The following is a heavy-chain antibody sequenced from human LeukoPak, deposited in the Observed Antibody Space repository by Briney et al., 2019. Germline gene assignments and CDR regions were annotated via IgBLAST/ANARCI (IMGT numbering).Heavy chain of an antibody. Sequence: GGPLRLSCAASGFTFSDYYMSWIGQAPGKGLEWVSYISSSGSTIYYADSVKGRFTISRDNAKNSLYLQMNSLRAEDTAVYYCARGGSEMATNPFDYWGQGTLVTVSS. J-gene: IGHJ4*02. CDR3: ARGGSEMATNPFDY. CDR2: ISSSGSTI. V-gene: IGHV3-11*01. CDR1: GFTFSDYY. D-gene: IGHD5-24*01.